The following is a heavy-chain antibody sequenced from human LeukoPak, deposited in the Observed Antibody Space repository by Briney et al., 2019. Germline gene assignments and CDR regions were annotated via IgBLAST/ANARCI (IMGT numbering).Heavy chain of an antibody. V-gene: IGHV3-7*01. CDR2: IKEDGSVK. CDR1: EFTLSNYW. CDR3: AREVPGGSSWFDY. J-gene: IGHJ4*02. D-gene: IGHD6-13*01. Sequence: GGSLRLSCAASEFTLSNYWLSWVRQAPGKGLEWVANIKEDGSVKNYVASVKGRFTISRDNAKNSLYLQMNSLRAEDTAVYYCAREVPGGSSWFDYWGQGTPVTVSS.